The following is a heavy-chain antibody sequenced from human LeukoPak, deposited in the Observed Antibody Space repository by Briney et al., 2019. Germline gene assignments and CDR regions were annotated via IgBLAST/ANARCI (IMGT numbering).Heavy chain of an antibody. CDR2: INHSGST. CDR3: AREINRRAFDP. CDR1: GGSFSGYY. V-gene: IGHV4-34*01. J-gene: IGHJ5*02. Sequence: SETLSLTCAVYGGSFSGYYWSWIRQPPGKGLEWIGEINHSGSTNYNPSLKSRVTISVDTSKNQFSLKLSSVTAADTAVYYCAREINRRAFDPWGQGTLVTVSS. D-gene: IGHD3-10*01.